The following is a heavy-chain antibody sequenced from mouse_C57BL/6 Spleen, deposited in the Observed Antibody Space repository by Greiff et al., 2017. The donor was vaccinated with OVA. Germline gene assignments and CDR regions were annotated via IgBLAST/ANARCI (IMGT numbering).Heavy chain of an antibody. D-gene: IGHD1-1*01. CDR3: ARDYGRSYGY. CDR1: GYAFSSSW. Sequence: QVQLQQSGPELVKPGASVKISCKASGYAFSSSWMNWVKQRPGQGLEWIGRIYPGDGDTNYNGKFKGKATLTADKSSSTAYMQLSSLRSEDSAVYFCARDYGRSYGYWGQGTTLTVSS. J-gene: IGHJ2*01. CDR2: IYPGDGDT. V-gene: IGHV1-82*01.